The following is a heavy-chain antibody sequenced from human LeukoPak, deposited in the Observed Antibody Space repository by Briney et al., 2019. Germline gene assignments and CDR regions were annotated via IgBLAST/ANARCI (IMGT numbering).Heavy chain of an antibody. CDR1: GFTFSSYW. Sequence: PGGSLRLSCAASGFTFSSYWMHWVRQAPGKGLVWVSRINSDGSSTSYADSVKGRFTISRDNSKNTLYLQMNSLRAEDTAVYYCAKELQFRWFDPWGQGTLVTVSS. CDR3: AKELQFRWFDP. D-gene: IGHD4-11*01. J-gene: IGHJ5*02. CDR2: INSDGSST. V-gene: IGHV3-74*01.